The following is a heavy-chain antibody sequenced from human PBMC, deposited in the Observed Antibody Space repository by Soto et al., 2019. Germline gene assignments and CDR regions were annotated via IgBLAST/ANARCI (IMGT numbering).Heavy chain of an antibody. CDR3: ASWLKGPDIGNYYYGMDV. J-gene: IGHJ6*02. D-gene: IGHD2-15*01. CDR2: IMPIFRAP. Sequence: GGXFSDYAFSWVRQAPGQGLEWLGGIMPIFRAPDYAQKFQGRVTITADEFTRTAYMEMNSLRSEDTAVYYCASWLKGPDIGNYYYGMDVWGQGTTVTVSS. CDR1: GGXFSDYA. V-gene: IGHV1-69*01.